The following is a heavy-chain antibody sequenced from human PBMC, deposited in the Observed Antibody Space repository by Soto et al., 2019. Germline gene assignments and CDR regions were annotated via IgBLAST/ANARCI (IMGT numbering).Heavy chain of an antibody. Sequence: QVQLVQSGDEVKKPGASVKVSCKASGYTFTGYYMHWVRQAPGQGLEWMGWINPNSGGTNYAQKFQGWVTMTRDTSISTAFMELSRLRSDDTAVYYCVRVLGYCSGGSCYAYWGQGTLVTVSS. V-gene: IGHV1-2*04. J-gene: IGHJ4*02. D-gene: IGHD2-15*01. CDR1: GYTFTGYY. CDR3: VRVLGYCSGGSCYAY. CDR2: INPNSGGT.